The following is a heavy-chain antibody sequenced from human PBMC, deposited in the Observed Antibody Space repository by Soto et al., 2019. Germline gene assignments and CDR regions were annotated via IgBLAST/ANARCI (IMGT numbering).Heavy chain of an antibody. CDR3: AREIAARL. CDR2: IKQDGSEE. V-gene: IGHV3-7*01. D-gene: IGHD6-13*01. J-gene: IGHJ6*04. CDR1: GFTFSSYW. Sequence: EVQLVESGGGLVQPGGSLRLSCAASGFTFSSYWMSWFRQAPGQGLEWVANIKQDGSEENYVDSVKGRFTISRDNAKNALYLQMNSLRVVDTAVYYCAREIAARLWGKGTTVTASS.